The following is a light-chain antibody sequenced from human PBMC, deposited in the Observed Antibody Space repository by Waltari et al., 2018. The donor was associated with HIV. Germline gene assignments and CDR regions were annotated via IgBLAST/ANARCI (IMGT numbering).Light chain of an antibody. Sequence: QSVLTQPPSVSGAAGQRVTISCTGSSLNIGAGYDVHWYQQLPGAAPKLLTYSDLFSDTKSGTSASLAITGLQAEDEADYYCQSYDSSLNKHVLFGGGTKLTVL. CDR1: SLNIGAGYD. CDR3: QSYDSSLNKHVL. V-gene: IGLV1-40*01. J-gene: IGLJ2*01.